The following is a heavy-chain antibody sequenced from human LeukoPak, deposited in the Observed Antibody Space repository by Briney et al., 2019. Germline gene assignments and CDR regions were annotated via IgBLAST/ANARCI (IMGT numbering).Heavy chain of an antibody. CDR1: GFTFSSYA. Sequence: GGSLRLSCAASGFTFSSYAMHWVRQAPGKGLEYVSAISSNGGSTYYANSVKGRFTISRDNSKNTLYLQMGSPRAEDMAVYYCARDDESSSFDYWGQGTLVTVSS. CDR2: ISSNGGST. J-gene: IGHJ4*02. CDR3: ARDDESSSFDY. V-gene: IGHV3-64*01. D-gene: IGHD6-6*01.